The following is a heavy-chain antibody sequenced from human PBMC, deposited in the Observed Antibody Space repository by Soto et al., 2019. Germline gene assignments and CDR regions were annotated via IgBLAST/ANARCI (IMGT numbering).Heavy chain of an antibody. CDR1: GYTFTSYD. CDR3: ARPFTIFGVVTTGYYYYGMDV. Sequence: ASVKVSCKASGYTFTSYDINWVRQATGQGLEWMGWMNPNSGNTGYAQKFQGRVTMTRNTSISTAYMELSSLRSEDTAVYYCARPFTIFGVVTTGYYYYGMDVRGQGTTVTVSS. V-gene: IGHV1-8*01. D-gene: IGHD3-3*01. CDR2: MNPNSGNT. J-gene: IGHJ6*02.